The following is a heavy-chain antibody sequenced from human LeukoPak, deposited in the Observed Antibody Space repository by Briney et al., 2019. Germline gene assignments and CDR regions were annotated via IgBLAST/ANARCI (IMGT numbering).Heavy chain of an antibody. CDR2: ISAYNGNT. Sequence: ASVKVSCTASGYTFTIYGISWVRQAPGQGLEWMGWISAYNGNTNYAQKLQGRVTMTTDTSTSTAYMELRSLRSDDTAVYYCARDMVGASAFDIWGQGTMVTVSS. D-gene: IGHD1-26*01. V-gene: IGHV1-18*01. CDR1: GYTFTIYG. CDR3: ARDMVGASAFDI. J-gene: IGHJ3*02.